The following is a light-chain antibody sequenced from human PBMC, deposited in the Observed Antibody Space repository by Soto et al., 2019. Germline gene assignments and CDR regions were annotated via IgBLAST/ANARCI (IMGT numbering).Light chain of an antibody. CDR2: GSS. Sequence: EVVLTQSPGTLSLSPGERATLSCRASQSVSNNYLAWYQQKPGQAPRLLIFGSSDSPTGIPDRFSGSGSGTDFTLTISRLEPEDFAVYYCQQYGSSPPYTFGQGTKLEIK. J-gene: IGKJ2*01. CDR3: QQYGSSPPYT. V-gene: IGKV3-20*01. CDR1: QSVSNNY.